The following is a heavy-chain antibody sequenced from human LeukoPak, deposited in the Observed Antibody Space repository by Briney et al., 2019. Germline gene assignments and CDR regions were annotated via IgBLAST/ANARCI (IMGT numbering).Heavy chain of an antibody. V-gene: IGHV1-69*13. CDR2: IIPIFGTA. J-gene: IGHJ6*02. Sequence: SVKVSCKASGGTFSSYAISWVRQAPGQGLEWMGGIIPIFGTANYAQKFQGRVTITADESTSTAYMELSSLRSEDTAVYCCAKEVVPADRTYYYYGLDVWGQGTTVTVSS. CDR1: GGTFSSYA. D-gene: IGHD2-2*01. CDR3: AKEVVPADRTYYYYGLDV.